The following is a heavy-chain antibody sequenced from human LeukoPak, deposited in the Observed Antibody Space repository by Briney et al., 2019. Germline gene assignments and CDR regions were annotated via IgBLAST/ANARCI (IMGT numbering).Heavy chain of an antibody. CDR1: GFTFSGTW. J-gene: IGHJ4*02. V-gene: IGHV3-74*03. CDR2: ITSDGIST. Sequence: GGSLRLSCAASGFTFSGTWMHWVRQPPGKGLVWVARITSDGISTTYAESVKGRFTISRDNAKNSLYLQMNSLRAEDTAVYYCARAFYYDSSVYYYVSPHFDYWGQGTLVTVSS. D-gene: IGHD3-22*01. CDR3: ARAFYYDSSVYYYVSPHFDY.